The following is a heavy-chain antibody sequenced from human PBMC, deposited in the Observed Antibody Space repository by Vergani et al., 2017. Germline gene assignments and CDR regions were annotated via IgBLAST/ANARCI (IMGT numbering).Heavy chain of an antibody. D-gene: IGHD6-13*01. CDR3: VKDIAASGNYWYFDL. V-gene: IGHV3-9*01. Sequence: EVQLVESGGGLVQPGRSLRLSCAASGFTFDDYAMHWVRQAPGKGLEWVSGINWNSDSIAYADSVKGRFIISRDNAKKSLYLQMNSPRAEDTALYYCVKDIAASGNYWYFDLWGRGTLVTVSS. CDR1: GFTFDDYA. J-gene: IGHJ2*01. CDR2: INWNSDSI.